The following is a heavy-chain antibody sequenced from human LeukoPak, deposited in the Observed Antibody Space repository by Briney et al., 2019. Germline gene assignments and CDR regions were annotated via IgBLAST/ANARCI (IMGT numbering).Heavy chain of an antibody. CDR1: GFTFSSYW. V-gene: IGHV3-74*01. D-gene: IGHD3-9*01. J-gene: IGHJ4*02. Sequence: GGSLRLSCAASGFTFSSYWMHWVRQAPGKGLVWVSRINSDGSSTSYADPVKGRFTISRDNSKNTLYLQMNSLRAEDTAVYYCAKDRHYDTLTGAFDYWGQGTLVTLSS. CDR3: AKDRHYDTLTGAFDY. CDR2: INSDGSST.